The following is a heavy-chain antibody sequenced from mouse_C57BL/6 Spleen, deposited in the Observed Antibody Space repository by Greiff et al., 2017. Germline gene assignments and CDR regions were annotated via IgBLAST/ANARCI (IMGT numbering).Heavy chain of an antibody. CDR3: ARRGDSSGYEAWFAY. CDR2: ISSGSSTI. CDR1: GFTFSDYG. D-gene: IGHD3-2*02. J-gene: IGHJ3*01. V-gene: IGHV5-17*01. Sequence: EVQLKESGGGLVKPGGSLKLSCAASGFTFSDYGMHWVRQAPEKGLEWVAYISSGSSTIYYADTVKGRFTISRDNAKNTLFLQMTSLRSEDTAMYYCARRGDSSGYEAWFAYWGQGTLVTVSA.